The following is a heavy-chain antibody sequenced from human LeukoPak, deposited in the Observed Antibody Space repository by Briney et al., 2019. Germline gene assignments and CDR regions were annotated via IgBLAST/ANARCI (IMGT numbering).Heavy chain of an antibody. D-gene: IGHD3-9*01. CDR3: ARDYDILTGHNP. CDR2: IIPIFGTA. V-gene: IGHV1-69*06. Sequence: GLEWMGGIIPIFGTANYAQKFQGRVTITADKSTSTAYMELSSLRSEDTAVYYCARDYDILTGHNPWGQGTLVTVSS. J-gene: IGHJ5*02.